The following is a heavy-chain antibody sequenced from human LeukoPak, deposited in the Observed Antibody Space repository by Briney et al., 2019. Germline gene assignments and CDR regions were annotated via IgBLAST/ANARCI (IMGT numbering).Heavy chain of an antibody. CDR2: INSDGSST. CDR1: GFTSSSYW. D-gene: IGHD6-6*01. Sequence: GGSLRLSCAASGFTSSSYWMHWGRQAPGKGLVWVSRINSDGSSTSYADSVKGRFTISRDNAKNTLYLQMNSLRAEDTAVYYCAGGSLAYFDYWGQGTLVTVSS. J-gene: IGHJ4*02. V-gene: IGHV3-74*01. CDR3: AGGSLAYFDY.